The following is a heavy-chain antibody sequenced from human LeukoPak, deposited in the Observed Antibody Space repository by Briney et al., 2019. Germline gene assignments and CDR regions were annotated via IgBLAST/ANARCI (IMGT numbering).Heavy chain of an antibody. CDR2: INKYGTTI. D-gene: IGHD5-24*01. Sequence: GGSLRLSCAASGFMFSDYEMNWVRQAPEKGLEWVSHINKYGTTIYYADSVKGRFTISRDNAKNSLYLQMNSLRTEDTAVYYCVRERWQHSYWGQGTLVTVSS. CDR1: GFMFSDYE. V-gene: IGHV3-48*03. J-gene: IGHJ4*02. CDR3: VRERWQHSY.